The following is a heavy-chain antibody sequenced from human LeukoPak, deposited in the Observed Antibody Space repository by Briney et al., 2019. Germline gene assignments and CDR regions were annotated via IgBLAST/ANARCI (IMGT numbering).Heavy chain of an antibody. V-gene: IGHV4-61*02. Sequence: PSQTLSLTCTVSGGSISSGSYYWSWIRQPAGKGLEWIGRIYTSGSTNYNPSLKSRVTMLVDTSKNQFSLKLSSVTAADTAVYYCAREYQLLSTFPYYYYYMDVWGKGTTVTVSS. CDR1: GGSISSGSYY. J-gene: IGHJ6*03. CDR3: AREYQLLSTFPYYYYYMDV. CDR2: IYTSGST. D-gene: IGHD2-2*01.